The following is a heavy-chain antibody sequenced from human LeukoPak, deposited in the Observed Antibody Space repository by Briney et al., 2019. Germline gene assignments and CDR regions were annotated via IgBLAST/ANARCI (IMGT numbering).Heavy chain of an antibody. Sequence: GGSLRLSCAASGFTFSSYSMNWVRQAPGKGPEWVSSITSSNNYIYYGDSVKGRFTISRDDAKNSLFLQMNSLRAEDTATYYCARGEFGDYYYFYMDVWGKGTTVTVSS. CDR1: GFTFSSYS. CDR3: ARGEFGDYYYFYMDV. J-gene: IGHJ6*03. CDR2: ITSSNNYI. V-gene: IGHV3-21*01. D-gene: IGHD2/OR15-2a*01.